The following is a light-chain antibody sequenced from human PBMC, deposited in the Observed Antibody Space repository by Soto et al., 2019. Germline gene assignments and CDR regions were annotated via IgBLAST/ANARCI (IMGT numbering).Light chain of an antibody. Sequence: DIVMTQSPDSLAVSLGERATINCKSSQRVLYSSNNKNYLAWYQQKPGQPPKLLIYWASTRESGVPDRFSGSGSGTDFTLTISSLQAEDVAVYYCQQYYSTPRTFGQGTKVESK. CDR3: QQYYSTPRT. J-gene: IGKJ1*01. V-gene: IGKV4-1*01. CDR1: QRVLYSSNNKNY. CDR2: WAS.